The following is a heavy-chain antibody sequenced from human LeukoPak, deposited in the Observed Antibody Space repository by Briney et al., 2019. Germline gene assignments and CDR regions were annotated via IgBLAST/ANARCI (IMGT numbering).Heavy chain of an antibody. CDR2: IDPTSGGT. D-gene: IGHD2-2*02. V-gene: IGHV1-2*02. CDR1: GYTFSGYY. Sequence: ASVRVSCKTSGYTFSGYYLHWVRQAPGQGPEWMGRIDPTSGGTHYAQKFQGRVTVTRDTSTSTVYMELSGLRSDDTAVNYCARVPGPYTTSRFDYWGQGTLVTVSS. CDR3: ARVPGPYTTSRFDY. J-gene: IGHJ4*02.